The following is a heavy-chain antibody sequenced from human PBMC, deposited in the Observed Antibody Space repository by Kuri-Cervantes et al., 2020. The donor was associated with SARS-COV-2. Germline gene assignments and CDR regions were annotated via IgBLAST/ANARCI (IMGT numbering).Heavy chain of an antibody. V-gene: IGHV6-1*01. CDR1: GDSVSSNSAA. CDR2: TYYRSKWYN. D-gene: IGHD6-19*01. J-gene: IGHJ2*01. CDR3: ARDPTVAVHRYFDL. Sequence: LRLSCAISGDSVSSNSAAWNWIRQSPSRGLEWLGRTYYRSKWYNDYAVSVKSRITINPDTSKNQFSLQLNSVTPEDTAVYYCARDPTVAVHRYFDLWGRGTLVTVSS.